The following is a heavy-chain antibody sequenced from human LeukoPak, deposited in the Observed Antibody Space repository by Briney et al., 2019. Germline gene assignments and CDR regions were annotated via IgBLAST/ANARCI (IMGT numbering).Heavy chain of an antibody. J-gene: IGHJ6*04. CDR2: IYYSGTT. V-gene: IGHV4-39*07. CDR3: ARATYYDFWSGYILDV. Sequence: PSETLSLTCSVSGGSISSTTYHWVWIRQPPGKGLEWIGAIYYSGTTYYNPSLRGRVTMSVDTSKNQFSLKLNSVTAADTAVYYCARATYYDFWSGYILDVWGKGTTVTVSS. D-gene: IGHD3-3*01. CDR1: GGSISSTTYH.